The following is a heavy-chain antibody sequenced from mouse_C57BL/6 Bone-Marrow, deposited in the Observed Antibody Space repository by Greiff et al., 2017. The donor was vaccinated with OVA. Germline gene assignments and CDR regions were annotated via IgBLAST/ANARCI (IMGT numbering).Heavy chain of an antibody. CDR2: IDPENGDT. Sequence: EVQLQQSGAELVRPGASVKLSCTASGFNIKDDYMHWVKQRPEQGLEWIGWIDPENGDTEYASKFQGKATITADTSANTAYLQLSSLTSEDTAVDNCTPSPLYYGRSYDYWGQGTTLTVSS. CDR3: TPSPLYYGRSYDY. J-gene: IGHJ2*01. CDR1: GFNIKDDY. V-gene: IGHV14-4*01. D-gene: IGHD1-1*01.